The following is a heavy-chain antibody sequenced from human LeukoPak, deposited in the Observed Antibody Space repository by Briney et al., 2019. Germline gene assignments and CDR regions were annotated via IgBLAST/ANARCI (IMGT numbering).Heavy chain of an antibody. CDR2: IYYSGST. D-gene: IGHD1/OR15-1a*01. J-gene: IGHJ4*02. CDR3: ARREQEFFDY. CDR1: GGSISSSSYY. Sequence: PSETLSLTYTVSGGSISSSSYYWGWIRQPPGKGLEWIGSIYYSGSTYYNPSLKSRVTISVDTSKNQFSLKLSSVTAADTAVYYCARREQEFFDYWGQGTLVTVSS. V-gene: IGHV4-39*01.